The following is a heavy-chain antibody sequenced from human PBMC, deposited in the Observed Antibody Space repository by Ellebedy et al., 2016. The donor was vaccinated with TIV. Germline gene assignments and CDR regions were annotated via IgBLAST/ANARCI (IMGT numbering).Heavy chain of an antibody. Sequence: AASVKVSCKTSGYTFTSHYVQWMRQAPGKGLEFMGWLNPNRGVTKSAQRCQGRVTMTSDASINTAYLELSSLTVDDTAVYYWARPLLSGSGSSPFDYWGQGTQVTV. CDR1: GYTFTSHY. J-gene: IGHJ4*02. CDR3: ARPLLSGSGSSPFDY. CDR2: LNPNRGVT. V-gene: IGHV1-2*02. D-gene: IGHD3-10*01.